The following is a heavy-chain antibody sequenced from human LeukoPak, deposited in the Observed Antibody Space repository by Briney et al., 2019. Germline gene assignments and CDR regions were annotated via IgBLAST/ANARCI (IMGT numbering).Heavy chain of an antibody. CDR2: ISGAGTTT. CDR3: AEGSDYGDYIFNC. J-gene: IGHJ4*02. V-gene: IGHV3-23*01. D-gene: IGHD4-17*01. Sequence: GGSLRLSCAASGIAFSSYAMSWVRQAPGKGLEWVSGISGAGTTTYYADSVKGRFTISRDNSENTLSLQMNSLRAEDTALYYCAEGSDYGDYIFNCWGQGTQVTVSS. CDR1: GIAFSSYA.